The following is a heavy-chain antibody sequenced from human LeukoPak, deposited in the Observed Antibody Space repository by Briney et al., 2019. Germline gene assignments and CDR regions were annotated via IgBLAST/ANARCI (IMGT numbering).Heavy chain of an antibody. J-gene: IGHJ5*02. CDR1: GGAFSTFS. CDR2: IIPAFRTT. Sequence: ASVKVSCKASGGAFSTFSFTWVRQAPGQGLEWLGGIIPAFRTTHYAQKLQGRVTITTDGSSRTVYITLTSLIYEDTAIYYCARGSGEDWFDPWGQGTLVTVSS. V-gene: IGHV1-69*05. CDR3: ARGSGEDWFDP.